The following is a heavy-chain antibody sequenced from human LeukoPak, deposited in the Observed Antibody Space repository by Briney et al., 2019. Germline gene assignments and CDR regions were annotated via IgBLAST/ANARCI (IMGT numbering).Heavy chain of an antibody. J-gene: IGHJ5*02. V-gene: IGHV1-2*02. D-gene: IGHD6-13*01. CDR2: VNPKSGDT. CDR3: ARDLGSSWYGNWFDP. Sequence: ASVKVSCKASKYSFTGNYIHWVRQAPGQGLEWMGYVNPKSGDTNYPQKFQGRVTMTRDTSISTAYMELSRLRSDDTAVYYCARDLGSSWYGNWFDPWGQGTLVTVSS. CDR1: KYSFTGNY.